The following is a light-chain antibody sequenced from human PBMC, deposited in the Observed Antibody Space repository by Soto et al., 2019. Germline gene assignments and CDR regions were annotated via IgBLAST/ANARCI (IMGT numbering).Light chain of an antibody. CDR1: QSVGSN. J-gene: IGKJ4*01. CDR2: AAS. CDR3: QQYNDWPALT. V-gene: IGKV3-15*01. Sequence: ETVMTQSPATLSVSPGERATLSCRASQSVGSNVAWYQPKPGQAPRLLIHAASTRATGIPTRFSGSGSGTEFTLTINRLQSEDFAVYYCQQYNDWPALTFGGGTKVEMK.